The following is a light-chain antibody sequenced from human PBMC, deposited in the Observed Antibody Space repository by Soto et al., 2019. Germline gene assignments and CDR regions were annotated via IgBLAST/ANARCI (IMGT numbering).Light chain of an antibody. V-gene: IGKV1-5*01. CDR3: QQYYTSPIT. Sequence: DIQMTQSPSTLSASVGDRVTITCRASQRINNWLAWYQQKPGKAPKPLIYDASSLEGGVTSRFSGSGSGTEFTLSISSLQPDDFATYYCQQYYTSPITFGPGTKVDIK. J-gene: IGKJ3*01. CDR1: QRINNW. CDR2: DAS.